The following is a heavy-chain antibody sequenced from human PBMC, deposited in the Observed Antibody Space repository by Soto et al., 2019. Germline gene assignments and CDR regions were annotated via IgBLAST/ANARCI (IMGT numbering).Heavy chain of an antibody. CDR1: GGSISSYY. D-gene: IGHD3-10*02. J-gene: IGHJ5*02. Sequence: QVQLQESGPGLVKPSETLSLTCTVSGGSISSYYWSWIRQPPGKGLEWIGYIYYSGSTNYNPSLKSRVTIAVDTSKNHFSLKLSSVTAADPAVYYCARTLFGWGLWFDPWGQGTLVTVSS. CDR2: IYYSGST. CDR3: ARTLFGWGLWFDP. V-gene: IGHV4-59*01.